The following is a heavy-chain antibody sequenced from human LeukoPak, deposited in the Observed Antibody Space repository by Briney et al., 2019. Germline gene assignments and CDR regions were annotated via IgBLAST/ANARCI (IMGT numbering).Heavy chain of an antibody. Sequence: ASVKVSCKASGYTFSRYYMHWVRQAPGQGLEWMGIINPSGDSTMYAQKFQDRVTMTWDTSTSTGYMELSSLRSEDTAVYFCARGYSFGDYWGQGTLVTVSS. CDR2: INPSGDST. CDR1: GYTFSRYY. V-gene: IGHV1-46*01. CDR3: ARGYSFGDY. J-gene: IGHJ4*02. D-gene: IGHD5-18*01.